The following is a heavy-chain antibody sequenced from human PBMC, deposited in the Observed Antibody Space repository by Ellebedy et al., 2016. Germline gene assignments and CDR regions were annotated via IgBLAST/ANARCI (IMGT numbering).Heavy chain of an antibody. Sequence: ASVKVSCXASGYTFTGYYMHWVRQAPGQGLEWMGWINPNSGGTNYAQKFQGRVTMTRDTSISTAYMELSRLRSDDTAVYYCARGSSDWFNWFDPWGQGTLVTVSS. CDR2: INPNSGGT. J-gene: IGHJ5*02. D-gene: IGHD6-19*01. CDR1: GYTFTGYY. CDR3: ARGSSDWFNWFDP. V-gene: IGHV1-2*02.